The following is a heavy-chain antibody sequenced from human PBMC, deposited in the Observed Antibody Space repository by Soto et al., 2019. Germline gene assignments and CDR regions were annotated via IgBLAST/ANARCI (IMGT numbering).Heavy chain of an antibody. CDR3: ARGVTAFGLVSRFWFDP. D-gene: IGHD3-3*01. Sequence: SETLSLTCTVSGGSISSGDYSWSWVRQSPGKGLEWIGHIYNSGITYYNPSLKSRVVISIDTSRNQFSLRLNSLTAADRAMYFCARGVTAFGLVSRFWFDPWGQGTVVTVSS. V-gene: IGHV4-30-4*01. J-gene: IGHJ5*02. CDR1: GGSISSGDYS. CDR2: IYNSGIT.